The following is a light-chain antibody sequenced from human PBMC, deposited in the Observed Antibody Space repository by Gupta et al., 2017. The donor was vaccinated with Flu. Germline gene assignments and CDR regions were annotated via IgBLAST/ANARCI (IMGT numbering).Light chain of an antibody. V-gene: IGKV1-9*01. CDR2: GAS. J-gene: IGKJ3*01. CDR1: QGISSL. Sequence: PSFLSASVGDRVTITCRASQGISSLLTWYQQKPGKAPKLLIYGASTLHSGVPSRFSGSGSGTEFTLTISSLQPEEFATYYCQQLNSYPRTFGPGSKVDVK. CDR3: QQLNSYPRT.